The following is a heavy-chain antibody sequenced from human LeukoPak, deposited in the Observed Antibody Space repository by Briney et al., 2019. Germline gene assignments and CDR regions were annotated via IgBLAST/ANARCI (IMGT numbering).Heavy chain of an antibody. J-gene: IGHJ3*02. CDR2: INPNSGGT. D-gene: IGHD3-10*01. CDR3: ARASMVRGVIDAFDI. V-gene: IGHV1-2*02. CDR1: GYTFTGYY. Sequence: ASVKVSCKASGYTFTGYYMLWVRQAPGQGLEWMGWINPNSGGTNYAQKFQGRVTMTRDTSISTAYMELSRLRSDDTAVYYCARASMVRGVIDAFDIWGQGTMVTVSS.